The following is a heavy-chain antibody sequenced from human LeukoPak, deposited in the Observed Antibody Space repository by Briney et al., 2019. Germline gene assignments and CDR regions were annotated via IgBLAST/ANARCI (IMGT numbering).Heavy chain of an antibody. J-gene: IGHJ6*02. CDR2: INHSGST. Sequence: SETLSLTCAVYGGSFSGYYWSWIRQPPGKGLEWIGEINHSGSTNYNPSLKSRVTISVDKSKNQFSLKLSSVTAADTAVYYCARQEYSRNYYYYGMDVWGQGTTVTVSS. CDR1: GGSFSGYY. V-gene: IGHV4-34*01. D-gene: IGHD1-26*01. CDR3: ARQEYSRNYYYYGMDV.